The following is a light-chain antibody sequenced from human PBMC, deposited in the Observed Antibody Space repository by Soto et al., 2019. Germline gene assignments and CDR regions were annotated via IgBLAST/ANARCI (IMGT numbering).Light chain of an antibody. CDR3: QHLNSYPSLT. V-gene: IGKV1-9*01. Sequence: DIQLTQSPSFLSASVGDRVTITCRASQGISSYLAWYQQKPGKAPKLLIYAASTLQSGVPSRFSGSGSGTEFTLTISSPQPEDFATYYCQHLNSYPSLTFGGGTKVEIK. J-gene: IGKJ4*01. CDR1: QGISSY. CDR2: AAS.